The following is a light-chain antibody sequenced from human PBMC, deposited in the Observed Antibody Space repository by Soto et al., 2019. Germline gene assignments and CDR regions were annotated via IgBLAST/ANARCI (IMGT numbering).Light chain of an antibody. CDR1: QSVGSN. V-gene: IGKV3-15*01. J-gene: IGKJ2*01. CDR3: QQYNIWQPYT. CDR2: GSS. Sequence: EIVMTQSPATLSVSPGERATLSCRASQSVGSNLAWYQQKPGQAPSRLIYGSSTTATGIPAKFSGSGSETEFALNISSLQSEDFAVYFSQQYNIWQPYTFVQGTKLEIK.